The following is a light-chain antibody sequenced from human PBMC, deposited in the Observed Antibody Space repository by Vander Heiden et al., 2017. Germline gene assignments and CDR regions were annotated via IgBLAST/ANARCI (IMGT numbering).Light chain of an antibody. CDR3: QKYNSAPLT. CDR1: QGISNY. V-gene: IGKV1-27*01. Sequence: DIQMTQSPSSLSASVGDRVTITCRASQGISNYLAWYQQKPGKVPKLLIYAAATLQSGGPSRFSGSGSGTDFTLTISSLRPEDVATYCWQKYNSAPLTFGGGTKVEIK. J-gene: IGKJ4*01. CDR2: AAA.